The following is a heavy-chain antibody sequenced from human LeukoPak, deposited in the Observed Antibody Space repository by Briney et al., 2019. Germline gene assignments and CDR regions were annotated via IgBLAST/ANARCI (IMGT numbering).Heavy chain of an antibody. CDR1: GGTFSSYA. D-gene: IGHD6-13*01. CDR2: IIPILGIA. Sequence: PVKVSCKASGGTFSSYAISWVRQAPGQGLEWMGRIIPILGIANYAQKFQGRVTITADKSTSTAYMGLSSLRSEDTAVYYCAMIAAAGTGVDYWGQGTLVTVSS. CDR3: AMIAAAGTGVDY. V-gene: IGHV1-69*04. J-gene: IGHJ4*02.